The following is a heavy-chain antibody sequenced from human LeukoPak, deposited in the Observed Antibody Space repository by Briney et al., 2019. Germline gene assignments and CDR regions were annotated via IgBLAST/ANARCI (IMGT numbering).Heavy chain of an antibody. D-gene: IGHD3-22*01. CDR1: GGSIRSYY. CDR2: IYYSGST. J-gene: IGHJ4*02. Sequence: SETLSLTCTVSGGSIRSYYWNWIRQPPGKGLEWIGYIYYSGSTNYNPSLKSRVTISVDMSKSQFSLNLSSMTAADTAVYFCARVGYYDSSGYFDYWGQGTLVTVSS. V-gene: IGHV4-59*01. CDR3: ARVGYYDSSGYFDY.